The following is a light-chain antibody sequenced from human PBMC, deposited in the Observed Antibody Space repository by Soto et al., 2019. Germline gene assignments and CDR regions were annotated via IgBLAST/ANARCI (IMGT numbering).Light chain of an antibody. J-gene: IGLJ2*01. CDR3: SSYTTSSTLE. CDR2: EVS. CDR1: SSDIGHYNY. Sequence: QSALTQPASVSGSPGQSITISCTGTSSDIGHYNYVSWYQQHPGKAPKLMIYEVSNRPSGVSNRFSGSKSGNTASLTISGLQAEDEADYYCSSYTTSSTLEIGGGTELTVL. V-gene: IGLV2-14*01.